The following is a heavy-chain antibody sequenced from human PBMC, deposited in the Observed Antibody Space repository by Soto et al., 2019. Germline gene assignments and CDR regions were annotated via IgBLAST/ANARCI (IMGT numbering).Heavy chain of an antibody. CDR3: ARGARGLYYMDV. V-gene: IGHV3-74*01. CDR2: INGDGSST. CDR1: GFTFNSYW. Sequence: GGSLRLSCAASGFTFNSYWMRWVRQAPGKGLVWVSRINGDGSSTNYADSVKGRFTVSRDNAKNTVYLQMNSLRGEDTAVYYCARGARGLYYMDVWGKGTTVTVSS. J-gene: IGHJ6*03.